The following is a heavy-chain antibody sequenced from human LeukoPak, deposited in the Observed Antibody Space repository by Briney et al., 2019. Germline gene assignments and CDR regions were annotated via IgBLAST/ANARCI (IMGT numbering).Heavy chain of an antibody. Sequence: GGSLRLSCATSGFTFSSYAMSWVRQGPGKGLEWVSYISRSSSSLYHAESVKGRFTISRDNAKNSLYLQMNSLRAEDTAVYYCARLTADYYYYGMDVWGQGTTVTVSS. CDR1: GFTFSSYA. CDR3: ARLTADYYYYGMDV. V-gene: IGHV3-48*04. CDR2: ISRSSSSL. J-gene: IGHJ6*02.